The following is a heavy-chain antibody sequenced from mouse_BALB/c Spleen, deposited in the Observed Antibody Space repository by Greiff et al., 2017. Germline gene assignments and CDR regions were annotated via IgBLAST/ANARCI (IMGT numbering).Heavy chain of an antibody. CDR1: GFTFNSFG. V-gene: IGHV5-17*02. CDR3: ARSGTTVVAKYFDV. J-gene: IGHJ1*01. D-gene: IGHD1-1*01. Sequence: EVKLMESGGGLVQPGGSRKLSCAASGFTFNSFGMHWVRQAPEKGLEWVAYISSGSSTIYYADTVKGRFTISRDNPKNTLFLQMTSLRSEDTAMYYCARSGTTVVAKYFDVWGAGTTVTVSS. CDR2: ISSGSSTI.